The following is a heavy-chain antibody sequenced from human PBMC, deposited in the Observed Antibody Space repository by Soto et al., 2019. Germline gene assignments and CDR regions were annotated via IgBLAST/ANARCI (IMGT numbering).Heavy chain of an antibody. Sequence: EVQLLESGGGVVQPGGSLRLSCAASGFTFSAYAMTWVRQAPGKGLEWVSVISGSAGATYYADSVKSRFTISRDNSKNTLYLQMNSLRAEDTAVYYCARQDYSTTWYLNYWGQGTLVTVSS. CDR1: GFTFSAYA. CDR2: ISGSAGAT. J-gene: IGHJ4*02. V-gene: IGHV3-23*01. D-gene: IGHD6-13*01. CDR3: ARQDYSTTWYLNY.